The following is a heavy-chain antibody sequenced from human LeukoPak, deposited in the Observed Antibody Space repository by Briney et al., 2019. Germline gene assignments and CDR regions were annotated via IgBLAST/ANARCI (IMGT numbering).Heavy chain of an antibody. CDR2: ISSSSSYI. V-gene: IGHV3-21*04. CDR1: GFTFSSYS. CDR3: AKSSYYDSSGFYREYYFDY. Sequence: GRSLRLSCAASGFTFSSYSMNWVRQAPGKGLEWVSSISSSSSYIYYADSVKGRFTISRDNAKNSLYLQMNSLRVEDSAVYYCAKSSYYDSSGFYREYYFDYWGQGTLVTVSS. D-gene: IGHD3-22*01. J-gene: IGHJ4*02.